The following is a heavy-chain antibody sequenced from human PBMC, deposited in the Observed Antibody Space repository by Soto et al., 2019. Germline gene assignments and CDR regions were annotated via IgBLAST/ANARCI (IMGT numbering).Heavy chain of an antibody. Sequence: ASVKVSCKASGYTFTSYGINWVRQAPGQGLEWMGWISAYNGNTNYAQKLQGRVTMTIDTSMSTAYMALSRLRSDDTDVYYCAVIDLGTGTIARYYYGMDVWGQGTTVTVSS. CDR2: ISAYNGNT. V-gene: IGHV1-18*04. CDR1: GYTFTSYG. D-gene: IGHD1-7*01. J-gene: IGHJ6*02. CDR3: AVIDLGTGTIARYYYGMDV.